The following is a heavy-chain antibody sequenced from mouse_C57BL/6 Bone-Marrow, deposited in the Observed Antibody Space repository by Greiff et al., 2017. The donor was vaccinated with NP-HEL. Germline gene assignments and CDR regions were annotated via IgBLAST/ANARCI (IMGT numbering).Heavy chain of an antibody. CDR1: GYTFTSYW. V-gene: IGHV1-64*01. D-gene: IGHD1-1*01. CDR3: ARGDGSSRFCYYAMDY. J-gene: IGHJ4*01. CDR2: IHPNSGST. Sequence: VQLQQPGAELVKPGASVKLSCKASGYTFTSYWMHWVKQRPGQGLEWIGMIHPNSGSTNYNAKFKSKATLTVDKSSSTAYMQLSSLTSEDSAVYYCARGDGSSRFCYYAMDYWGQGTSVTVSS.